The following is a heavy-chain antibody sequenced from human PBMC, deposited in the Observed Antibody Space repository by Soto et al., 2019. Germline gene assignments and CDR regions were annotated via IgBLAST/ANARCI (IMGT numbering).Heavy chain of an antibody. D-gene: IGHD6-19*01. CDR1: GFTFSSYA. CDR3: AKEGYSSGWAEYGMDV. Sequence: EVQLLESGGGLVQPGGSLRLSCAASGFTFSSYAMSWVRQAPGKGLEWVSAISGSGGSTYYADSVKGRFTISRDNSKNTLYLQMNSLRAEDTAVYYCAKEGYSSGWAEYGMDVWGQGTTVTVSS. V-gene: IGHV3-23*01. CDR2: ISGSGGST. J-gene: IGHJ6*02.